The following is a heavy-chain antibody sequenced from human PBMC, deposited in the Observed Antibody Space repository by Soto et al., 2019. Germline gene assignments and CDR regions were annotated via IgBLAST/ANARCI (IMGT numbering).Heavy chain of an antibody. CDR2: ISAYNGKT. J-gene: IGHJ6*02. V-gene: IGHV1-18*01. CDR3: ARDSGGDYYYYGMDV. CDR1: GYTFTSYG. Sequence: ASVKVSCKASGYTFTSYGISWVRQAPGQGLERMGWISAYNGKTKYAQKHQGRVTMTTDTSTSAAYMELRSLRSDDTALYYCARDSGGDYYYYGMDVWGQGTTVTVSS. D-gene: IGHD3-16*01.